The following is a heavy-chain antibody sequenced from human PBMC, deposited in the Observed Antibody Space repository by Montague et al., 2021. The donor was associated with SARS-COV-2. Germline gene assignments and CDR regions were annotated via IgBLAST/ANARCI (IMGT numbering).Heavy chain of an antibody. V-gene: IGHV3-21*01. CDR1: GFTFSSYI. CDR3: ARGPHWGFGELLPDYCYGVDV. D-gene: IGHD3-10*01. CDR2: ISSSSSYI. J-gene: IGHJ6*02. Sequence: SLRLSFAASGFTFSSYIMNWVRQAPGNGLEWVSSISSSSSYIYYADSVKGRFTISRDNAKNSLYLQMNSLRAEDPSVYYCARGPHWGFGELLPDYCYGVDVWGQGTRVTVSS.